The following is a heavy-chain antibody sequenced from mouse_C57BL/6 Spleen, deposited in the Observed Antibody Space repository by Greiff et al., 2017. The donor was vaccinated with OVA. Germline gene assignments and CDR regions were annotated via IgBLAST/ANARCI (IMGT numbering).Heavy chain of an antibody. D-gene: IGHD2-3*01. V-gene: IGHV1-64*01. Sequence: QVQLQQPGAELVKPGASVKLSCKASGYTFTSYWMHWVKQRPGQGLEWIGMIHPNSGSTNYNEKFKSKATLTVDKSSSTAYMQLSSLTSEDSAVYYCGRGDGSYGFDYWGQGTTLTVSS. J-gene: IGHJ2*01. CDR2: IHPNSGST. CDR3: GRGDGSYGFDY. CDR1: GYTFTSYW.